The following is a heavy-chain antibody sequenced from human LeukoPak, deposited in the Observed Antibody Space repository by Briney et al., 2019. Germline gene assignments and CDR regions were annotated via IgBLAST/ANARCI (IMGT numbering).Heavy chain of an antibody. CDR2: IKSKTDGATT. CDR1: GFTFSNAW. CDR3: ALEFGQATDY. V-gene: IGHV3-15*01. Sequence: GGSLRLSCAASGFTFSNAWMTWVRQAPGQGLGWVGRIKSKTDGATTDYAATVKGRFIISRDDSKRMLYLQMNSLKTEDTAMYYCALEFGQATDYWGQGTLVTVSS. D-gene: IGHD3-3*01. J-gene: IGHJ4*02.